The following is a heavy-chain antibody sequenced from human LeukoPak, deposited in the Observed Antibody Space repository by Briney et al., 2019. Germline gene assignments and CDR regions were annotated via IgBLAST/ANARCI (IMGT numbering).Heavy chain of an antibody. Sequence: GRSLRLSCAASGFTFSSYGMHWVRQAPGKGLEWVAVIWYDGSNKYYADSVKGRFTISRDNSKNTLYLQMNSLRAEDTAVYYCAKYCSSTSCYGGLGYWGQGTLVTVSS. CDR2: IWYDGSNK. CDR1: GFTFSSYG. V-gene: IGHV3-33*06. CDR3: AKYCSSTSCYGGLGY. J-gene: IGHJ4*02. D-gene: IGHD2-2*01.